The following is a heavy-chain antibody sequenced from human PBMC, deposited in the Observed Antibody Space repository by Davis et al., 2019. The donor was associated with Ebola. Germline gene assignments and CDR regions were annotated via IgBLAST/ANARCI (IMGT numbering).Heavy chain of an antibody. V-gene: IGHV3-73*01. CDR2: IRSKANSYAT. Sequence: GESLKISCAASGFTFSGSAMHWVRQASGKGLEWVDRIRSKANSYATAYAASVKGRFTISRDDSKNTAYLQMNSLKTEDTAVYYCTRRLHPGIAAAEGWGQGTLVTVSS. D-gene: IGHD6-13*01. CDR3: TRRLHPGIAAAEG. J-gene: IGHJ4*02. CDR1: GFTFSGSA.